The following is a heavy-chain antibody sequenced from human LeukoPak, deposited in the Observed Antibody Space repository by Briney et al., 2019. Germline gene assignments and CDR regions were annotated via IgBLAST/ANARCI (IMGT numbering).Heavy chain of an antibody. D-gene: IGHD4-17*01. Sequence: SETLSLTCTVSGGSISCGSYYWSWIRQPAGKGLEWIGRIYTSGSTNYNPSLKSRVTISVDTSKNQFSLKLSSVTAADTAVYYCASGELHGDLFDYWGQGTLVTVSS. J-gene: IGHJ4*02. CDR2: IYTSGST. CDR1: GGSISCGSYY. V-gene: IGHV4-61*02. CDR3: ASGELHGDLFDY.